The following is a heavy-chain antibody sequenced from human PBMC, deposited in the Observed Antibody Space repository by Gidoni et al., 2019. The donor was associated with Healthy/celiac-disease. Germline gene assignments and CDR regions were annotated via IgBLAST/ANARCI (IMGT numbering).Heavy chain of an antibody. CDR2: ISYDGSNK. CDR1: GITFSSSA. J-gene: IGHJ4*02. CDR3: ARVTNYDILTGYYHFDY. Sequence: QVKLVESGGGVVQTGRSLRLSCADSGITFSSSARHWVRQAPGKGREGVAVISYDGSNKTYSDSLKGRFTISRDNSKNTLYLQMNSLRAEDTAVYYCARVTNYDILTGYYHFDYWGQGTLVTVSS. V-gene: IGHV3-30-3*01. D-gene: IGHD3-9*01.